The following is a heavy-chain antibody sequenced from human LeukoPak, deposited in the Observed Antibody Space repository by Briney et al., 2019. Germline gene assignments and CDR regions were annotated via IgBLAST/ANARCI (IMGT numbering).Heavy chain of an antibody. V-gene: IGHV4-34*01. CDR2: VSHSANT. D-gene: IGHD4-23*01. Sequence: SETLSLTCAVYGGSFSGYYWTWIRQPPAKGLEWIGEVSHSANTNYNPSLKSRVTISVDTSKNQFSLELTSVTVADTALYYCARGGGFLGASRYYYYMDVWDKGTTVTVSS. CDR3: ARGGGFLGASRYYYYMDV. CDR1: GGSFSGYY. J-gene: IGHJ6*03.